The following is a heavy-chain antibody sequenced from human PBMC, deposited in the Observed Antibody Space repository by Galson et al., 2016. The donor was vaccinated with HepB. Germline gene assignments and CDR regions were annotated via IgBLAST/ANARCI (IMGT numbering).Heavy chain of an antibody. Sequence: SLRLSCAASGLTFSSYGMHWVRQAPGKGLEWVSFISSGGTTYHAGSVKGRFTISRDKSKNTLYLQMNSLRSEDTAVYYCATATNFYRYYGMDVWGQGTTVIVSS. CDR3: ATATNFYRYYGMDV. V-gene: IGHV3-NL1*01. CDR1: GLTFSSYG. CDR2: ISSGGTT. J-gene: IGHJ6*02.